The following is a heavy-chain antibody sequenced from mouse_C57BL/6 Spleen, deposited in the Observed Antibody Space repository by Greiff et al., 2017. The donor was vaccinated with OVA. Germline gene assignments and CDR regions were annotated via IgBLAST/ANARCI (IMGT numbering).Heavy chain of an antibody. D-gene: IGHD2-10*01. Sequence: QVQLKQPGAELVMPGASVKLSCKASGYTFTSYWMHWVKQRPGQGLEWIGEIDPSDSYTNYNQKFKGKSTLTVDKSSSTAYMQLSSLTSEDSAVYYCARSAYSGAMDYWGQGTSVTVSS. CDR2: IDPSDSYT. CDR3: ARSAYSGAMDY. CDR1: GYTFTSYW. V-gene: IGHV1-69*01. J-gene: IGHJ4*01.